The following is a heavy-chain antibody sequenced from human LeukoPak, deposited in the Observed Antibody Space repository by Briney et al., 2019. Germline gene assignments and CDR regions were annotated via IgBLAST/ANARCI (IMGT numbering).Heavy chain of an antibody. V-gene: IGHV4-59*08. Sequence: SETLSLTCTVSGGSISNYYWSWIRQPPGKGLEWIGYIYYSGSTNYNPSLKSRVTISVDTSKNQFSLKLSSVTAADTAVYYCARHLGDFDYWGQGTLVTVSS. J-gene: IGHJ4*02. CDR3: ARHLGDFDY. CDR2: IYYSGST. CDR1: GGSISNYY.